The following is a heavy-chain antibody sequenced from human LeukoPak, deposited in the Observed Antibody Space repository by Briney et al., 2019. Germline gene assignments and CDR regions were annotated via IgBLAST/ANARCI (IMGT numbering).Heavy chain of an antibody. CDR1: GYSFTTHW. CDR2: IYPGDSDT. V-gene: IGHV5-51*01. CDR3: ARLESRDGYNYYDAFDI. Sequence: GESLKISCKASGYSFTTHWIGWVRQMPGKGLEWMGSIYPGDSDTRYSPSFQGQVTISADKSISTAYLQWSSLKASDTAMYYCARLESRDGYNYYDAFDIWGQGTVVTVSS. J-gene: IGHJ3*02. D-gene: IGHD5-24*01.